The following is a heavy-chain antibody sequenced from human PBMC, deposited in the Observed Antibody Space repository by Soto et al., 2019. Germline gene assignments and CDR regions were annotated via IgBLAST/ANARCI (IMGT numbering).Heavy chain of an antibody. CDR3: ARDRGGDTIFGMVIQASYYDYGMDV. CDR1: GYTFTSYG. J-gene: IGHJ6*02. V-gene: IGHV1-18*04. CDR2: ISAYHGNT. Sequence: ASVKVSCKASGYTFTSYGISWVRQAPGQGLEWMGWISAYHGNTNYAQKLQGRVTMTTDTCTSTAYMELRSLRSDDTAVYYCARDRGGDTIFGMVIQASYYDYGMDVWGQGAPVTVSS. D-gene: IGHD3-3*01.